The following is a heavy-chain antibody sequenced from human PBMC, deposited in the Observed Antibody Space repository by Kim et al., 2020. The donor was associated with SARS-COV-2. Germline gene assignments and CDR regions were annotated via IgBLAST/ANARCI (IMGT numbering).Heavy chain of an antibody. V-gene: IGHV3-74*01. J-gene: IGHJ6*02. CDR2: INSDGSST. CDR3: ARETIAAAGIGMYV. Sequence: GGSLRLSCAASGFTFSSYWMHWVRQAPGKGLVWVSRINSDGSSTSYADSVKGRFTISRDNAKNTLYLQMNSLRAEDTAVNYCARETIAAAGIGMYVWGQGTTVTVSS. D-gene: IGHD6-13*01. CDR1: GFTFSSYW.